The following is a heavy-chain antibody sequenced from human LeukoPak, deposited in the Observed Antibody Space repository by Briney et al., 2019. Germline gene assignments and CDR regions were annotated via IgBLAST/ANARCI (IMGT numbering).Heavy chain of an antibody. V-gene: IGHV3-30-3*01. CDR2: ISYDGSNK. D-gene: IGHD1-7*01. CDR1: GFTFSTYW. J-gene: IGHJ3*02. CDR3: ARVGTAWDAFDI. Sequence: GGSLRLSCSASGFTFSTYWMSWVRQAPGKGLEWVAVISYDGSNKYYADSVKGRFTISRDNSKNTLYLQMNSLRAEDTAVYYCARVGTAWDAFDIWGQGTMVTVSS.